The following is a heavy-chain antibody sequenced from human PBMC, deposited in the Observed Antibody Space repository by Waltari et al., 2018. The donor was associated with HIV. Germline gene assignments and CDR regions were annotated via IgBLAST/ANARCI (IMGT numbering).Heavy chain of an antibody. V-gene: IGHV3-53*01. Sequence: EVQLVESGGGLIQPGGSLRLSCAASGLPVSSNYMTWVRQPPGKVLEWVSVLYSGYTTYSADSVKGRFAISRDNSKNTLYLQMNSLRAEDTAVYYCARGGGSYLHFFDYWGQGTLVTVSS. CDR2: LYSGYTT. CDR1: GLPVSSNY. D-gene: IGHD1-26*01. J-gene: IGHJ4*02. CDR3: ARGGGSYLHFFDY.